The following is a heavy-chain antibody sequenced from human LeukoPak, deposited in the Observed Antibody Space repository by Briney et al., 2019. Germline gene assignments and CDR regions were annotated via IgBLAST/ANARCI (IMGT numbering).Heavy chain of an antibody. CDR2: ISYDGSNK. V-gene: IGHV3-30*18. J-gene: IGHJ4*02. CDR3: AKVPGQQLVEDY. D-gene: IGHD6-13*01. Sequence: PGGSLRLSCAASGFTFSSYGMHWVRQAPGKGLEWVAVISYDGSNKYYADSVKGRFTISRDNSKNTLYLQMNSLRAEDTAVYYCAKVPGQQLVEDYWGQGTLVTVSS. CDR1: GFTFSSYG.